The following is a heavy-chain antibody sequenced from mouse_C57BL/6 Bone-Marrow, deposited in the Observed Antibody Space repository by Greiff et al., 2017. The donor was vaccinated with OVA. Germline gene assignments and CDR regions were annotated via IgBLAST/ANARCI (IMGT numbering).Heavy chain of an antibody. J-gene: IGHJ2*01. CDR1: GYSITSGYY. CDR2: ISYDGSN. Sequence: VQLKESGPGLVKPSQSLSLTCSVTGYSITSGYYWNWIRQFPGNKLEWMGYISYDGSNNYNPSLKNRISITRDTSKNQSFLKLNSVTTEDTTTYYCARDVYYYGKYYWGQGTTLTVSS. V-gene: IGHV3-6*01. D-gene: IGHD1-1*01. CDR3: ARDVYYYGKYY.